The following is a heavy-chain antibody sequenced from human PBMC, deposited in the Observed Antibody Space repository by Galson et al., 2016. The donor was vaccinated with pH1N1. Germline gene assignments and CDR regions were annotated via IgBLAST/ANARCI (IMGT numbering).Heavy chain of an antibody. D-gene: IGHD6-19*01. Sequence: LRLSCAASGFTFSTYWMSWVRQAPGKGLEWVANIKQDGSEEYYVDSVKGRFTISRDNAKSSLYLQMNSLRVEDTAVYYCARNRWLDGWGQGTLVTVSS. CDR1: GFTFSTYW. CDR2: IKQDGSEE. V-gene: IGHV3-7*01. CDR3: ARNRWLDG. J-gene: IGHJ4*02.